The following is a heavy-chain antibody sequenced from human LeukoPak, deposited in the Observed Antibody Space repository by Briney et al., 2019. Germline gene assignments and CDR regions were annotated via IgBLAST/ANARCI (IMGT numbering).Heavy chain of an antibody. CDR1: GGSISSRGYY. CDR3: ARAGILGIPHWYFDL. D-gene: IGHD7-27*01. V-gene: IGHV4-31*03. CDR2: ISFSGAT. J-gene: IGHJ2*01. Sequence: PSETLSLTCTVSGGSISSRGYYWTWIRQHPGKGLEWIGYISFSGATYSNPSLKSRVTISIDTSENQFSLKLSSVTAADTAVYFCARAGILGIPHWYFDLWGRGTLLTVSS.